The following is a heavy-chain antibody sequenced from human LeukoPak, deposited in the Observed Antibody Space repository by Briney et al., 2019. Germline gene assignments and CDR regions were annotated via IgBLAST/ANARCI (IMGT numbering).Heavy chain of an antibody. CDR2: IYTGGST. Sequence: SETLSLTCTVSGGSISSYYWSWIRQPAGKGLEWIGRIYTGGSTNYNPSLKSRVTMSVDTSKNQFSLKLSSVTAADTAVYYCARDRVTGTETYWYFDLWGRGTLVTVSS. V-gene: IGHV4-4*07. D-gene: IGHD1-20*01. J-gene: IGHJ2*01. CDR3: ARDRVTGTETYWYFDL. CDR1: GGSISSYY.